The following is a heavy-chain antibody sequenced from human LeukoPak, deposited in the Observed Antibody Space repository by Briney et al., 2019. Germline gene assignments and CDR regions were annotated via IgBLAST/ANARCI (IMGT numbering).Heavy chain of an antibody. D-gene: IGHD2-15*01. CDR1: GGSFSGYY. CDR2: INHSGST. Sequence: SETLSLTCAVYGGSFSGYYWSWIRQPPGNGLGWIGEINHSGSTNYNPSLKSRVTISVDTSKNQFSLKLSSVTAADTAVYYCAARVVAATAPGDYWGQGTLVTVSS. J-gene: IGHJ4*02. V-gene: IGHV4-34*01. CDR3: AARVVAATAPGDY.